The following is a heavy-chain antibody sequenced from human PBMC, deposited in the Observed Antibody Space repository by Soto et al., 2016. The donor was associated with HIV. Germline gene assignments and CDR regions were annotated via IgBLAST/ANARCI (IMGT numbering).Heavy chain of an antibody. Sequence: EVRLVESGGGLVQPGGSLRLSCAASGFTVSIDYMTWVRQAPGKGLEWVSVIYSGGSTYYADSVKGRFTMSRDNYKNTVFLQMNSLRVEDTAVYYCARDLNSGSYQAGYWGQGTLVTVSS. J-gene: IGHJ4*02. CDR3: ARDLNSGSYQAGY. CDR1: GFTVSIDY. CDR2: IYSGGST. V-gene: IGHV3-66*01. D-gene: IGHD1-26*01.